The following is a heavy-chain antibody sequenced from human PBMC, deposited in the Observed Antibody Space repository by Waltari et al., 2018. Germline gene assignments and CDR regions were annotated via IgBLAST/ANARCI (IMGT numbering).Heavy chain of an antibody. Sequence: QVQLQESGPGLVKPSQTLSLTCTVSGGSISSGSYYWSWIRQPAGKGLEWIGRIYTSGSTNYNPSLKSRVTISVDTSKNQFSLKLSSVTAADTAVYYCARVRAVAGPDYWGQGTLVTVSS. V-gene: IGHV4-61*02. CDR3: ARVRAVAGPDY. CDR1: GGSISSGSYY. J-gene: IGHJ4*02. D-gene: IGHD6-19*01. CDR2: IYTSGST.